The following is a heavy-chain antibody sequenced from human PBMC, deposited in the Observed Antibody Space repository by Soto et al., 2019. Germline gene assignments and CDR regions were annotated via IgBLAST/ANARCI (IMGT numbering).Heavy chain of an antibody. Sequence: QVQLVESGGGVVQPGRSLRLSCTASGFTFSTYAMHWVRQTPGKGLEWVAVTSYDDTNKYYADSVKGRFTISRDNYKNTLYLQMNSLRAEDTALYYCAREAKCSIWQDYWGQGTLVAVSS. CDR1: GFTFSTYA. J-gene: IGHJ4*02. CDR3: AREAKCSIWQDY. CDR2: TSYDDTNK. D-gene: IGHD6-13*01. V-gene: IGHV3-30-3*01.